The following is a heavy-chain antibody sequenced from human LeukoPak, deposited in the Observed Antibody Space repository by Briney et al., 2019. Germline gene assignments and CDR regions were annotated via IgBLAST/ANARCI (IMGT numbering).Heavy chain of an antibody. J-gene: IGHJ3*02. Sequence: PSETLSLTCTVSGGSINSGSYYWSWIRQPAGKGLEWIGRIYTSGSTNYNPSLKSRVTISVDTSKNQFSLKLSSVTAADTAVYYCARQGYHDYVWGSYEIDIWGQGTMVTVSS. V-gene: IGHV4-61*02. CDR3: ARQGYHDYVWGSYEIDI. D-gene: IGHD3-16*01. CDR2: IYTSGST. CDR1: GGSINSGSYY.